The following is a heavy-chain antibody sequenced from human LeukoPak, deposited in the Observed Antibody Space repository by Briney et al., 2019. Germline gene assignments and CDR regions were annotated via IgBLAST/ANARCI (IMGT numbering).Heavy chain of an antibody. J-gene: IGHJ6*02. CDR3: V. V-gene: IGHV3-30*02. Sequence: GGSLRLSCAASGFTLSSYGMHWVRQAPGKGLEWVAFIRYDGSNKYYADSVKGRFTISRDNYCAGIGDNSGGYSTFYYYYGMDVWGQGTTVTVSS. CDR1: GFTLSSYG. D-gene: IGHD6-19*01. CDR2: IRYDGSNK.